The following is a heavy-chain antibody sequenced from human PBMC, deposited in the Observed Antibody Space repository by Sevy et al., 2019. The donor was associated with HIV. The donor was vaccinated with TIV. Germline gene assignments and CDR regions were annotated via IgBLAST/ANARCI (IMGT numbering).Heavy chain of an antibody. CDR1: GFTVSSNY. V-gene: IGHV3-53*01. Sequence: GGSLRLSCAASGFTVSSNYMSWVRQAPGKGLEWVSVIYSGGSTYYADSVKGRFTISRDNSKNTLYLQMNILRAEDTAVYYCARDLHNYGDYDRFDPWGQGTLVTVSS. D-gene: IGHD4-17*01. J-gene: IGHJ5*02. CDR2: IYSGGST. CDR3: ARDLHNYGDYDRFDP.